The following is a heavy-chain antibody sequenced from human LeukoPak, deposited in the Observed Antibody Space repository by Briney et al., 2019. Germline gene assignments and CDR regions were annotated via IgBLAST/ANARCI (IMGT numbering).Heavy chain of an antibody. CDR2: IYSGGST. CDR1: GFTVSSNY. CDR3: ARERGHLDY. Sequence: GSLRLSCVVSGFTVSSNYMSWFRQAPGKGLEWVSVIYSGGSTYYADSVKGRFTISRDNSKNTLYLQMNSLRAEDTAVYYCARERGHLDYWGQGTLVTVSS. V-gene: IGHV3-66*01. D-gene: IGHD6-25*01. J-gene: IGHJ4*02.